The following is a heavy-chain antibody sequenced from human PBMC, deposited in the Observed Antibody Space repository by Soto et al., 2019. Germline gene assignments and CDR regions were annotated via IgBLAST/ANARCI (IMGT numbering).Heavy chain of an antibody. J-gene: IGHJ6*02. CDR1: GGSISSGGYY. CDR3: AASCVACGGFNYYGMDV. Sequence: QVQLQESGPGLVKPSQTLSLTCTVSGGSISSGGYYWSWIRQHPGKGLEWIGYIYYSGSTYYNTSLKSRVTLSVDTSKNQFSLKLSSVTAADTAVYYCAASCVACGGFNYYGMDVWGQGTTVTVSS. D-gene: IGHD5-12*01. V-gene: IGHV4-31*03. CDR2: IYYSGST.